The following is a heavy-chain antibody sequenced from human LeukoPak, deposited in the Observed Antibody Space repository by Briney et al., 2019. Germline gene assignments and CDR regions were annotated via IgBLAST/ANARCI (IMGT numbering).Heavy chain of an antibody. CDR3: AKGPLLYRGYHPYS. J-gene: IGHJ4*02. V-gene: IGHV3-23*01. D-gene: IGHD3-16*02. CDR1: GFTFSEYA. CDR2: ITGSDDTT. Sequence: LSGESLRLSCVATGFTFSEYAMTWVRQAPGQGLEWVSTITGSDDTTYYADSVKGRFTISRDYSKNTVHLQITTLRVEDTALYYCAKGPLLYRGYHPYSWGQGTLVRVSS.